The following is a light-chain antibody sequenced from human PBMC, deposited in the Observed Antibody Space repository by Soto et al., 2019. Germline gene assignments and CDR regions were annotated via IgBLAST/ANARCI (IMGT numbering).Light chain of an antibody. Sequence: DIVMTQSPLSMPVTPGEPASISCRSSPSLLHSNGYNYLDWYLQKPGQSPQLLIYLCSNRAAVVPDRFSGSGSGTDFTLKISRVEAEDVGVYYCMQALRPYTFGQGTKLEIK. J-gene: IGKJ2*01. CDR1: PSLLHSNGYNY. CDR3: MQALRPYT. CDR2: LCS. V-gene: IGKV2-28*01.